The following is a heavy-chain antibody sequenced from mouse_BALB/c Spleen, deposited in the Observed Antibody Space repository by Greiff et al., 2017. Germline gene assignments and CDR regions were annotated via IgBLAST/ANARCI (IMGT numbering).Heavy chain of an antibody. CDR1: GYTFTSYW. CDR3: TRGREDWYFDV. CDR2: IYPGNSDT. Sequence: EVMLVESGTVLARPGASVKMSCKASGYTFTSYWMHWVKQRPGQGLEWIGAIYPGNSDTSYNQKFKGKAKLTAVTSTSTAYMELSSLTNEDSAVYYCTRGREDWYFDVWGAGTTVTVSS. V-gene: IGHV1-5*01. J-gene: IGHJ1*01.